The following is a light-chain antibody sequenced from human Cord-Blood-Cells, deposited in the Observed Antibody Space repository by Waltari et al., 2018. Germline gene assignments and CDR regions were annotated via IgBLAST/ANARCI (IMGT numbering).Light chain of an antibody. CDR2: DDS. V-gene: IGLV3-21*03. CDR1: NIGSTS. Sequence: SYVLTQPPSVSVAPGKTARITCGGNNIGSTSVQWSPQKPGQAPVLVVYDDSDRPSGIPERFSGSNSGNTATLTISRVEAGDEADYYCQVWDSSSDHPVVFGGGTKLTVL. J-gene: IGLJ2*01. CDR3: QVWDSSSDHPVV.